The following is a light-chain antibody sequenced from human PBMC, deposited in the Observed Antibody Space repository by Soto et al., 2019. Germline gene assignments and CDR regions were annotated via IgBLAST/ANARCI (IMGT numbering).Light chain of an antibody. J-gene: IGKJ1*01. CDR1: QSIDSD. CDR3: QQYSHWRT. Sequence: EIMMTQSPANVSVFPGERATLSCRASQSIDSDLAWYQQKPGHVPSLLIYGASTRATGVPARFSGSGSGTEITLTIISLQSDDFAVYYCQQYSHWRTFGPGTKVEIK. V-gene: IGKV3-15*01. CDR2: GAS.